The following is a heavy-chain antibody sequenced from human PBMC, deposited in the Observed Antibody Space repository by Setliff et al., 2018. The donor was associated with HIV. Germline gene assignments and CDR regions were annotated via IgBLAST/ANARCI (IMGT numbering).Heavy chain of an antibody. V-gene: IGHV1-18*01. Sequence: VASVKVSCKASGYTFTSYGISWVRQAPGQGLEWMGWISAYNGNTNYAQKLKGRVTMTTDTSTSTAYMEVRSLRSDDTAVYYCAAQAGILTGYYMGAFDIWGQVTMVTVAS. CDR2: ISAYNGNT. J-gene: IGHJ3*02. D-gene: IGHD3-9*01. CDR3: AAQAGILTGYYMGAFDI. CDR1: GYTFTSYG.